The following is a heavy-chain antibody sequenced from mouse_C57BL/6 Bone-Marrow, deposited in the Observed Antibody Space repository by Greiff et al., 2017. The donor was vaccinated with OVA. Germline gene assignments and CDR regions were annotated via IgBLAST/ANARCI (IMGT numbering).Heavy chain of an antibody. Sequence: VQLQQSGAELVRPGASVKLSCKASGYTFTDYYINWVKQRPGQGLEWIARIYPGSGNTYYNEKFKGKATLTAEKSSSTAYMQLSSLTSEDSAVYFCARGSGYDPAWFAYWGQGTLVTVSA. V-gene: IGHV1-76*01. CDR1: GYTFTDYY. J-gene: IGHJ3*01. CDR3: ARGSGYDPAWFAY. CDR2: IYPGSGNT. D-gene: IGHD2-2*01.